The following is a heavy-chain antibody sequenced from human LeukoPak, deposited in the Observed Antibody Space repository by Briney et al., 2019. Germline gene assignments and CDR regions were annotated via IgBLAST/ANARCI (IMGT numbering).Heavy chain of an antibody. Sequence: GGSLRLSCAASGFTFSSYAMHWVRQVPGKGLEYVSAISSNGGSTYYANSVKGRFTISRDNSKNTLYLQMGSLRAEDMAVYYCARAEMATAGAFDIWGQGTMVTVSS. J-gene: IGHJ3*02. CDR2: ISSNGGST. V-gene: IGHV3-64*01. CDR1: GFTFSSYA. D-gene: IGHD5-24*01. CDR3: ARAEMATAGAFDI.